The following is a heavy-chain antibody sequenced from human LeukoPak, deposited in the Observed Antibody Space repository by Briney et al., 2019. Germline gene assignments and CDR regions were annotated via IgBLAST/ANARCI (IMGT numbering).Heavy chain of an antibody. CDR2: ISSSSSYI. CDR1: GFTFSSYS. CDR3: ARVWGEYCISTSCYNVGQLAPSDYYFDY. V-gene: IGHV3-21*01. Sequence: PGGCLRLSCAASGFTFSSYSMNWVRQAPGKGLEWVSSISSSSSYIYYADSVKGRFTISRDTAKNSLYLQMNSLRAEYTSVYYCARVWGEYCISTSCYNVGQLAPSDYYFDYWGQGTLVTVSS. D-gene: IGHD2-2*02. J-gene: IGHJ4*02.